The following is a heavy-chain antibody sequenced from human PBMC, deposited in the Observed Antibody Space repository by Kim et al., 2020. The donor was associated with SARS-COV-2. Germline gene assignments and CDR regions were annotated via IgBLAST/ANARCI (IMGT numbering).Heavy chain of an antibody. D-gene: IGHD5-18*01. CDR3: ARVPTAQYYFDY. Sequence: SETLSLTCTVSGYSISSGYYWGWIRQPPGKGLEWIGSIYHSGSTYYNPSLKSRVTISVDTSNNQFSLKLSSVTAADTAVYYCARVPTAQYYFDYWGQGTL. J-gene: IGHJ4*02. CDR2: IYHSGST. V-gene: IGHV4-38-2*02. CDR1: GYSISSGYY.